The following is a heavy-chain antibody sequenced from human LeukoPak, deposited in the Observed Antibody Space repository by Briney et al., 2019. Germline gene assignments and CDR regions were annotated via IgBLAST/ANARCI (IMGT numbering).Heavy chain of an antibody. V-gene: IGHV4-61*01. J-gene: IGHJ5*02. Sequence: TSETLSLTCTVSGGSVSSGSYYWSWVRQPPGKGLEWIGYIYYSGSTNYNPSLKSRVTISVDTSKNQFSLKLSSVTAADTAVYYCARAPQLWFGELLVQAWFDPWGQGTLVTVSS. CDR1: GGSVSSGSYY. CDR2: IYYSGST. CDR3: ARAPQLWFGELLVQAWFDP. D-gene: IGHD3-10*01.